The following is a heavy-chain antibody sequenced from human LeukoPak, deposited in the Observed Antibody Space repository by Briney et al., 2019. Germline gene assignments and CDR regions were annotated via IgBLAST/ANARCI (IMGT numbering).Heavy chain of an antibody. V-gene: IGHV3-66*01. Sequence: PGGTLRLSCAASGFAVSSNYMSWVRQAPGKGLEWVSVIYSGGSTYYADSVKGRFTISRDNSKNTLYLQMNSLRAEDTAVYYCAREDKVTPFDYWGQGTLVTVSS. D-gene: IGHD4-23*01. J-gene: IGHJ4*02. CDR1: GFAVSSNY. CDR3: AREDKVTPFDY. CDR2: IYSGGST.